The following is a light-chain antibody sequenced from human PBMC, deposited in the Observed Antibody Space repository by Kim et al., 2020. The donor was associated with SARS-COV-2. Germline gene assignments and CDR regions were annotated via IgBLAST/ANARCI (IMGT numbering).Light chain of an antibody. CDR1: SSDVGGYNH. V-gene: IGLV2-14*03. CDR2: EVT. CDR3: TSYTRSDTWV. J-gene: IGLJ3*02. Sequence: QSALTQPASVSGSPGQSITISCTGSSSDVGGYNHVSWYQQHPGKAPKLLIYEVTNRPSGVSNRFSGSKSGNTASLTISGLQAEDEADYYCTSYTRSDTWVFGGGTQLTVL.